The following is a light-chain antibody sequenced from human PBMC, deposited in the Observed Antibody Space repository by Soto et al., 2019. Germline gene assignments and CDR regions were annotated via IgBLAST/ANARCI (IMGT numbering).Light chain of an antibody. CDR2: KEY. Sequence: DVQITQSPSTLSASVGDRGTITCRASERIGSWLAWYQLKPGTVPKLLIYKEYTLTKGVTSTFSGSGSGTHFTLTISSLQPEDFATYYCQQANAFPLTFGQGTQVDIK. J-gene: IGKJ1*01. CDR1: ERIGSW. V-gene: IGKV1-5*03. CDR3: QQANAFPLT.